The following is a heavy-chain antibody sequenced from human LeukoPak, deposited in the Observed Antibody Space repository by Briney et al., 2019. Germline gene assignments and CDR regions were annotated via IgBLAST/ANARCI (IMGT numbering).Heavy chain of an antibody. V-gene: IGHV1-18*01. CDR1: GYTFTSYG. D-gene: IGHD3-3*01. Sequence: ASVKVSCKASGYTFTSYGISWVRQAPGQGLEWMGWISAYNGNTNYAQKLQGRVTMTTDTSTSTAYMELRSLRSDDTDVYYCARDSGRFLEWLSNYDYCNMDVWGKGTTVTVSS. CDR3: ARDSGRFLEWLSNYDYCNMDV. J-gene: IGHJ6*03. CDR2: ISAYNGNT.